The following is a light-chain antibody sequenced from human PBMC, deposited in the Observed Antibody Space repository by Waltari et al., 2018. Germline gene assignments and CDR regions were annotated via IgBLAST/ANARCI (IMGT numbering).Light chain of an antibody. CDR3: SSYTSSSTPYVV. J-gene: IGLJ2*01. V-gene: IGLV2-14*01. CDR2: DVS. Sequence: QSALTQPASVSGSPGQSITISCTGTSSDVGGYNYVSWYQQHPGKAPKLMIYDVSKRPSVVSNRFSGSKSGNTASLTISGLQAEDEADYYCSSYTSSSTPYVVFGGGTKLTVL. CDR1: SSDVGGYNY.